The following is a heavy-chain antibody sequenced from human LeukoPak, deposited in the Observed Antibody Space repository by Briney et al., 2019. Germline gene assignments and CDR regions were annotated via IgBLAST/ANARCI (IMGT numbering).Heavy chain of an antibody. CDR2: IYYSGST. CDR3: ARRGGIIAAAGTRAFDI. V-gene: IGHV4-39*01. D-gene: IGHD6-13*01. Sequence: SETLSLSCTASGGSISSSTYYWDCIRQPPGKGLEWIGCIYYSGSTYYNPSLKSRVTISVDTSKNQISLKLTSVTAADTAVYRCARRGGIIAAAGTRAFDIWGQGTMVTVSS. CDR1: GGSISSSTYY. J-gene: IGHJ3*02.